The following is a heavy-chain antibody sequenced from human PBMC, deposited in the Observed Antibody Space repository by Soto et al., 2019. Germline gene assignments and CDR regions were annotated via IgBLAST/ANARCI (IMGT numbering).Heavy chain of an antibody. V-gene: IGHV3-48*02. J-gene: IGHJ6*02. D-gene: IGHD3-3*01. CDR3: AREGRESTIPIFGVLICYYYGMDV. CDR1: GFTFSSYS. Sequence: GVSLRLSCAASGFTFSSYSMNWVRQAPGKGLEWVSYISSSSSTIYYADSVKGRFTISRDNAKNSLNLQMNSLRDEDTAVYYCAREGRESTIPIFGVLICYYYGMDVWGQGTTVTVSS. CDR2: ISSSSSTI.